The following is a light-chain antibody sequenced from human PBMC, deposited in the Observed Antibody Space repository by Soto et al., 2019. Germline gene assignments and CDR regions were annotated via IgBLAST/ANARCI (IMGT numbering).Light chain of an antibody. J-gene: IGKJ1*01. CDR1: QGISSY. CDR2: AAS. Sequence: AIRMTQSPSSFSASTGDGVTITCRASQGISSYLAWYQQKPGQAPKLLIYAASTLQSGVPSRFSGSGSGTDFTLTISCLQPEDFATYYCQQYDSYPRTFGQGTKVEIK. CDR3: QQYDSYPRT. V-gene: IGKV1-8*01.